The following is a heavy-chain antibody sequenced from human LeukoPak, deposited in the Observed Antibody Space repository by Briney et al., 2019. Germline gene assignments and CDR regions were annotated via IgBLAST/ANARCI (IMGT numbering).Heavy chain of an antibody. CDR3: VGSWAWYRSSWFMDY. V-gene: IGHV1-46*01. D-gene: IGHD6-13*01. Sequence: ASVKVSCKASGYTFTSYYMHWVRQAPGQALEWMGIINPSGGSTSYAQKFQGRVTMTRDTSTSTVYMELSSLRSEDTAVYYCVGSWAWYRSSWFMDYWGPGTLVTVSS. J-gene: IGHJ4*02. CDR1: GYTFTSYY. CDR2: INPSGGST.